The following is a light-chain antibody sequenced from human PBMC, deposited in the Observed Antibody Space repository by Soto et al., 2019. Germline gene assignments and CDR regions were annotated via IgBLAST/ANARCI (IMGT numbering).Light chain of an antibody. CDR3: QQNYSPPPVT. J-gene: IGKJ5*01. CDR2: AAS. CDR1: QGIANF. V-gene: IGKV1-39*01. Sequence: DIQMTQSPSFLSASVGDRVTITCRASQGIANFLNWYQQKPGKAPKLLIYAASSLRSGVPSRFSGSGFGTDFTLTISSLQPEDFATYYCQQNYSPPPVTFGQGTRVEIK.